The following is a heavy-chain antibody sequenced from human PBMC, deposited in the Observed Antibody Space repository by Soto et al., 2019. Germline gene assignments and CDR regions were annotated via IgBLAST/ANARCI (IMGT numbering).Heavy chain of an antibody. CDR1: GYTXTSYY. J-gene: IGHJ3*02. CDR2: INPSGGST. D-gene: IGHD2-8*01. V-gene: IGHV1-46*01. Sequence: SXKVSFKASGYTXTSYYMNLVRQAPGQGLEWIGIINPSGGSTSHAQKFQGRVTMTRDTYTSTVYMELSSMRSEDTAVYYCARKRAGLNAFDIWGQGTMGTVSS. CDR3: ARKRAGLNAFDI.